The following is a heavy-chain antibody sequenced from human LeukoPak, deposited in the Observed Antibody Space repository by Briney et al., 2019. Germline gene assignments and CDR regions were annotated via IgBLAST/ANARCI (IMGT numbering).Heavy chain of an antibody. CDR1: GGSISSSSYY. CDR2: IYYSGST. Sequence: SETLSLTCTVSGGSISSSSYYWGWIRQPPGKGLEWIGSIYYSGSTYYNPSLKSRVTMSVDTSKNQFSLKLSSVTAADTAVYYCARDDMITFGGVIVRNWGQGTLVTVSS. D-gene: IGHD3-16*02. CDR3: ARDDMITFGGVIVRN. J-gene: IGHJ4*02. V-gene: IGHV4-39*07.